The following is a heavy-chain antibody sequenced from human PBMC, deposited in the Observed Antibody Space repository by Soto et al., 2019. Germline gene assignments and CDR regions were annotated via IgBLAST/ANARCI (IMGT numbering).Heavy chain of an antibody. CDR2: IFDSGIT. J-gene: IGHJ5*02. CDR1: GGSIRSSLYY. D-gene: IGHD2-21*02. CDR3: ASQFCSGGACFNWFDP. Sequence: SETLTLTCTVSGGSIRSSLYYWSWIRQPPGKGLEWIGYIFDSGITHYNPSLKSRVAMSVDTSKNQFSLNLTSVTAADTAVYFCASQFCSGGACFNWFDPWGHGTLVTVS. V-gene: IGHV4-30-4*01.